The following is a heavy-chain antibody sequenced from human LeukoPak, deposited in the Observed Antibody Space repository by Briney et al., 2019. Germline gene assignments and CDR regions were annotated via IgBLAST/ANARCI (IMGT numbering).Heavy chain of an antibody. J-gene: IGHJ4*02. V-gene: IGHV3-7*04. CDR3: ARVVGTDEGADY. Sequence: PGGSLRLSCAASGFTFRHYWMNWVRQASGKGLEWVANIKPDGSEKRYADSVKGRFTISRDNAENSLYLQMNSLRAEDTAVYYCARVVGTDEGADYWGQGTLVTASP. CDR2: IKPDGSEK. D-gene: IGHD1-7*01. CDR1: GFTFRHYW.